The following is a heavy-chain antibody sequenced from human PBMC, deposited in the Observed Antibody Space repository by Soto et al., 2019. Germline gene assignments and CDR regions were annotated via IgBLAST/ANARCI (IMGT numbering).Heavy chain of an antibody. CDR2: IYYSGST. CDR1: GGSISSSSYY. J-gene: IGHJ2*01. CDR3: ARRAPDYWYFDL. Sequence: QLQLQESGPGLVKPSETLSLTCTVSGGSISSSSYYWGWIRQPPGKGLEWIGSIYYSGSTYYNRSLKSRLTISVDTSKNQFSLKLSSVTAADTAVYYCARRAPDYWYFDLWGRGTLVTVSS. V-gene: IGHV4-39*01.